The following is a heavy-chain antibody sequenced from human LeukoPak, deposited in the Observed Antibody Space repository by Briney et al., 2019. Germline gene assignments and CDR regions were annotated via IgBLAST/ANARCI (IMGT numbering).Heavy chain of an antibody. V-gene: IGHV1-46*01. J-gene: IGHJ4*02. D-gene: IGHD4-17*01. CDR2: INPNGGNT. CDR3: ARGSGTVNFDY. CDR1: GYTFTNYY. Sequence: ASVKVSCKASGYTFTNYYIHWVRQAPGQGLEWVGLINPNGGNTGYAQRFQGRVTVTTDTSTSTVFMELNSLQSEDTAVYYCARGSGTVNFDYWGQGTLVTVSS.